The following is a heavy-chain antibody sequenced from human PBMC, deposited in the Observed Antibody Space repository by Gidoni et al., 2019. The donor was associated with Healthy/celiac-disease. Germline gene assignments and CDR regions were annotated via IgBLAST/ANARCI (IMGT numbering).Heavy chain of an antibody. CDR3: AKPYSGLDAFDI. V-gene: IGHV3-23*01. CDR2: ISGSGGST. D-gene: IGHD4-4*01. Sequence: EVQLLVSGGGLVQHGGSLRLSCAASGFTFSSYAMSWVRQAPGKGLEWVSAISGSGGSTYYADSVKGRFTISRDNSKNTLYLQMNSLRAEDTAVYYCAKPYSGLDAFDIWGQGTMVTVSS. J-gene: IGHJ3*02. CDR1: GFTFSSYA.